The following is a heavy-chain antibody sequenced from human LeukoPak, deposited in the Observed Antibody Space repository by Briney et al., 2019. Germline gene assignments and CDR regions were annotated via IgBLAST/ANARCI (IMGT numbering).Heavy chain of an antibody. CDR1: GFTFSSYA. CDR2: ISGSGDST. Sequence: GGSLRLSCAASGFTFSSYALSWVRQAPGKGLEWVSVISGSGDSTYYADSVKGRFTIPRDNSKNTLYMQMNSLRAEDTAVCYCAKDQTDFDWLLSSWGQGTLVTVSS. V-gene: IGHV3-23*01. D-gene: IGHD3-9*01. CDR3: AKDQTDFDWLLSS. J-gene: IGHJ4*02.